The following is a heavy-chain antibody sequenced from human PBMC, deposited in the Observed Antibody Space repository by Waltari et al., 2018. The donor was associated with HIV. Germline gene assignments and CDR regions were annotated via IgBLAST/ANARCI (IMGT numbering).Heavy chain of an antibody. J-gene: IGHJ5*02. CDR2: INPNRGGK. Sequence: QVQLVQSGAEVKKPGASVKVSCKASGYTFTGYYMHWARQAPGQGLEWMGWINPNRGGKNYAQKLQGRVTMTSDTSISTAYMELSRLRSDDTAVYYCARGPPYYYGLGSPGGGWFDPWGQGTLGTVSS. D-gene: IGHD3-10*01. CDR1: GYTFTGYY. CDR3: ARGPPYYYGLGSPGGGWFDP. V-gene: IGHV1-2*02.